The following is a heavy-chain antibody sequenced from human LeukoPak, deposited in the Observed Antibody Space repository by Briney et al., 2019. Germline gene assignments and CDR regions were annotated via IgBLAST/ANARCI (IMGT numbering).Heavy chain of an antibody. D-gene: IGHD3-10*01. CDR2: IRYDGSNK. CDR1: GFTFSTYA. CDR3: AGERSDMTDY. J-gene: IGHJ4*02. V-gene: IGHV3-33*08. Sequence: GGSLRLSCAASGFTFSTYAMTWVRQAPGKGLEWVAFIRYDGSNKYYADSVKGRFTISRDNAKNTLYLQMNSLRADDTAVYYCAGERSDMTDYWGQGTLVTVSS.